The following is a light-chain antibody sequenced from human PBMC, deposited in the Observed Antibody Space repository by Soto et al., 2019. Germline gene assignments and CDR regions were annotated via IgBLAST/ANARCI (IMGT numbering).Light chain of an antibody. CDR3: LSYASGGTRV. CDR2: EVS. CDR1: SSDVGGYNY. V-gene: IGLV2-14*01. Sequence: QSALTQPASVSGSPGQSITISCTGTSSDVGGYNYVSWYQQHPGKAPKLMIYEVSNRPSGISSRFSGSKSGNTASLTISGLQAEDEADYYCLSYASGGTRVFGGGTKLTVL. J-gene: IGLJ3*02.